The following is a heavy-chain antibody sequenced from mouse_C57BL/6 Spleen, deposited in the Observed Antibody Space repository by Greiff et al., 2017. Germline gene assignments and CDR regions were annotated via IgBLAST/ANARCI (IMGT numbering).Heavy chain of an antibody. V-gene: IGHV1-39*01. CDR3: ARSAAFITTAHYFDY. CDR2: INPNYGTT. Sequence: VHVKQSGPELVKPGASVKISCKASGYSFTDYNMNWVKQRNGKSLEWIGVINPNYGTTSYNQKFKGKATLTVDQSSSTAYMQLNSLTSEDSAVYYCARSAAFITTAHYFDYWGQGTTLTVSS. J-gene: IGHJ2*01. D-gene: IGHD1-1*01. CDR1: GYSFTDYN.